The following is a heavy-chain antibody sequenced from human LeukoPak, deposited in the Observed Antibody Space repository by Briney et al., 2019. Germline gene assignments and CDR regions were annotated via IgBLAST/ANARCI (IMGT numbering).Heavy chain of an antibody. CDR1: GGTFSSYA. J-gene: IGHJ4*02. CDR2: IIPIFGTA. V-gene: IGHV1-69*13. Sequence: ASVTVSCKASGGTFSSYAISWVRQAPGQGLEWMGGIIPIFGTANYAQKFQGRVTITADESTSTAYMELSSLRSEDTAVYYCAVGYSSGWYFDWGQGPLVTVSS. CDR3: AVGYSSGWYFD. D-gene: IGHD6-19*01.